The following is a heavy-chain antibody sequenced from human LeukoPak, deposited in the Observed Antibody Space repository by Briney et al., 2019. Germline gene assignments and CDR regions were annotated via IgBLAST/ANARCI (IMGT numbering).Heavy chain of an antibody. V-gene: IGHV4-59*01. D-gene: IGHD2-8*02. J-gene: IGHJ4*02. CDR3: ARWDYYTRGYFDY. Sequence: PSETLSLTCTVSGGSLSNYYWSWIRQPPGHGLEWIGYIYYTGSTHYNPSLKSRVTISLDTSKNQFSLRLTSVTAADSAMYYCARWDYYTRGYFDYWGQGTLVTVSS. CDR1: GGSLSNYY. CDR2: IYYTGST.